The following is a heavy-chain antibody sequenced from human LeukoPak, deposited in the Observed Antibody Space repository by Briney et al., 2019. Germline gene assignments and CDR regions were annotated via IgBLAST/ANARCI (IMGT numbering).Heavy chain of an antibody. D-gene: IGHD3-10*01. CDR1: GFTVSSNY. V-gene: IGHV3-53*01. CDR2: IYSGGST. Sequence: PGGSLRLSCAASGFTVSSNYMSRVRQAPAKGLAWVSVIYSGGSTYYADSVKGRFTISRDNSKNTLYLQMNSLRAEDTAVYYCAKTSAGIRGGYFDYWGQGTLVTVSS. J-gene: IGHJ4*02. CDR3: AKTSAGIRGGYFDY.